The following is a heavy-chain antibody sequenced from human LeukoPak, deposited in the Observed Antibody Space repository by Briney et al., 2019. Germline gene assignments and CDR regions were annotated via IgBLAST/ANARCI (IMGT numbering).Heavy chain of an antibody. J-gene: IGHJ4*02. Sequence: GGSLRLSCAASEFTFSSYSVNWVRQAPGKGLEWVANIKQDGSEKYYVDSVKGRFTISRDNAKNSLYLQMNSLRAEDTAVYYCARGVGHWGQGTLVTVSS. D-gene: IGHD2-15*01. V-gene: IGHV3-7*03. CDR3: ARGVGH. CDR1: EFTFSSYS. CDR2: IKQDGSEK.